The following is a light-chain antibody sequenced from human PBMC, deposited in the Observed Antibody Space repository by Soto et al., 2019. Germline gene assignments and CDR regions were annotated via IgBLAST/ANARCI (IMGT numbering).Light chain of an antibody. CDR1: ASDVGGYTS. J-gene: IGLJ1*01. Sequence: QSALTQPASVSGSPGQSITVSCTGTASDVGGYTSVSWYQHHPAQAPKIIIYEVSNRPSGISNRFSGSKSGNTASLTISGLQAEDEADYYCSSYTISTTYVFGTGTQLTVL. CDR2: EVS. CDR3: SSYTISTTYV. V-gene: IGLV2-14*01.